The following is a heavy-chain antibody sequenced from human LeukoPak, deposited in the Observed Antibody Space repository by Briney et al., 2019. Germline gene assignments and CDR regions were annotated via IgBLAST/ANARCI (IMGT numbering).Heavy chain of an antibody. CDR2: INPNSGGT. J-gene: IGHJ4*02. D-gene: IGHD3-10*01. CDR1: GYTFTGYY. Sequence: ASVKVSCKASGYTFTGYYMHWVRQAPGQGLEWIGWINPNSGGTNYAQKFQGRVTMTRDTSISTAYMELSRLRSDDTAVYYCARSWGFGELLYVYWGQGTLVTVSS. CDR3: ARSWGFGELLYVY. V-gene: IGHV1-2*02.